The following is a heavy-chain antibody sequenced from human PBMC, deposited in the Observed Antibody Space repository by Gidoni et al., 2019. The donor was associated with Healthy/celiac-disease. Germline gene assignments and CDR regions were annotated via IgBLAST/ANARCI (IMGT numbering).Heavy chain of an antibody. D-gene: IGHD6-19*01. V-gene: IGHV3-11*01. CDR3: ARARDSSGWRSYGYYFDY. Sequence: QVQLVESGGGLVTPGGSLRLSCAASGFTFSASYMRWIRQAPGKGLEWVSYISSSGSTIYYADSVKGRFTISRDNAKNSLYLQMNSLRAEDTAVYYCARARDSSGWRSYGYYFDYWGQGTLVTVSS. CDR1: GFTFSASY. J-gene: IGHJ4*02. CDR2: ISSSGSTI.